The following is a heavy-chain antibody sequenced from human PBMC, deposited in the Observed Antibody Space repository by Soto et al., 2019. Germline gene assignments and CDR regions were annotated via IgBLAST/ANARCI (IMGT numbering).Heavy chain of an antibody. CDR3: ATTGGIVVVPAALGASAEYFQH. Sequence: SETLSLTCTVSGGSISSYYWSWIRQPPGKGLEWIGYIYYSGSTNYNPSLTSRVTISVDTSKNQFSLKLSSVTAADTAVYYCATTGGIVVVPAALGASAEYFQHWGQRTLVTVSS. D-gene: IGHD2-2*01. CDR1: GGSISSYY. CDR2: IYYSGST. J-gene: IGHJ1*01. V-gene: IGHV4-59*08.